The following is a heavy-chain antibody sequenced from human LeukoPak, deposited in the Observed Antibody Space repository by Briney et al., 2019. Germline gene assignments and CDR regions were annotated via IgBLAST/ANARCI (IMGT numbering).Heavy chain of an antibody. CDR3: AKTYYYDRSGYYYENAFDT. Sequence: GGSLRLSCAASGFTVSRNYMTWVRQAPGKGLVWVSGINSDGSSTNYADSVKGRFTISRDNAKNTLYLQMNSLRAEDTAVYYCAKTYYYDRSGYYYENAFDTWGQETMVTVSS. D-gene: IGHD3-22*01. CDR2: INSDGSST. CDR1: GFTVSRNY. J-gene: IGHJ3*02. V-gene: IGHV3-74*01.